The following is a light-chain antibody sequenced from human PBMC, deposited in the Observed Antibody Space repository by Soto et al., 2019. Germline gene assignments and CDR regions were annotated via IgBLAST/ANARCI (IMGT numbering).Light chain of an antibody. CDR1: SSNIGADYE. CDR2: GNT. V-gene: IGLV1-40*01. CDR3: QYYDNTLQGCV. Sequence: QSVLTQPPSVSGAPGQRVIISCTGGSSNIGADYEVHWYQQLPGTAPKLLIYGNTNRPSGVPDRFSGSKSGSSASLAITGLQAEDEAEYYCQYYDNTLQGCVFGTGTKGNVL. J-gene: IGLJ1*01.